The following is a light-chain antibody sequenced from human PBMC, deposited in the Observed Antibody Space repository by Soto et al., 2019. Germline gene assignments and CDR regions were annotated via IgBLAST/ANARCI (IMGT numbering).Light chain of an antibody. CDR1: QSVSSSY. J-gene: IGKJ5*01. V-gene: IGKV3-20*01. Sequence: EIVLTQSPGTLSLSPGERATLSCRASQSVSSSYLAWYQQKPGQAPRLLIYGASSRATGIPDRFSGSGSGTDFTLTITRLEPEDLAVYYCQQYDDSPITFGHGTRWRL. CDR3: QQYDDSPIT. CDR2: GAS.